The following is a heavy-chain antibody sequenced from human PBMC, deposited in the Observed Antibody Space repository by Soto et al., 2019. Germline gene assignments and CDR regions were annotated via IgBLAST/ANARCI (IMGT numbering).Heavy chain of an antibody. CDR1: GGSINNYY. J-gene: IGHJ6*03. V-gene: IGHV4-59*01. Sequence: PSETLSLTCTVSGGSINNYYWSWIRQPPGKGLEWIGYIYYSGNTNYNPSFKSRVTISVDTSKNQFSLKLNSVTAADTAVYYCARVFDSCSGGSCYSGYYYYMDVWGKGTTVTVSS. D-gene: IGHD2-15*01. CDR3: ARVFDSCSGGSCYSGYYYYMDV. CDR2: IYYSGNT.